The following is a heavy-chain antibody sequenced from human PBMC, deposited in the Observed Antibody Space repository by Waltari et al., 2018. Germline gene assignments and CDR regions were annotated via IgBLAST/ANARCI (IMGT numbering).Heavy chain of an antibody. CDR1: GFSISDNY. CDR3: ARDSKFDP. D-gene: IGHD4-4*01. J-gene: IGHJ5*02. V-gene: IGHV3-53*01. Sequence: EVQLVESGGGLIQPGGSLRLSCSAPGFSISDNYMSWVRQAPGKGLEWVSFINSGGTTYYADSVKGRFTISRDNSKNTVYLQMNSLRAEDTAMYYCARDSKFDPWGQGTLVTVSS. CDR2: INSGGTT.